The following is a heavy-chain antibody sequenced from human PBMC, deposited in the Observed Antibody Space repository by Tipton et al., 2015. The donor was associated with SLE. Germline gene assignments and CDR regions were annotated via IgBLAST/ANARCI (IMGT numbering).Heavy chain of an antibody. CDR3: ARDRGTIFGVIVDY. J-gene: IGHJ4*02. D-gene: IGHD3-3*01. V-gene: IGHV3-21*01. CDR1: GFNFDNYG. CDR2: ISGSGVDP. Sequence: GSLRLSCAASGFNFDNYGMSWVRQAPGKGLEWVSAISGSGVDPYYADSVKGRFTISRDNAKNSLYVQMNSLRAEDTAVYYCARDRGTIFGVIVDYWGQGTLVTVSS.